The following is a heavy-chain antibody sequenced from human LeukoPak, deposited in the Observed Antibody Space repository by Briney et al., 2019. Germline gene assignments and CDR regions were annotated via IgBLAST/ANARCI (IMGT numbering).Heavy chain of an antibody. V-gene: IGHV4-59*01. CDR3: ARSRAFNSGAFDP. J-gene: IGHJ5*02. CDR2: IYNGVNT. Sequence: SETLSLTCAVYGGSFSGYYWSWIRQPPGKGVEWIAHIYNGVNTNYNPSLKSRVTISVDTSKNQFSLRLNSVTAADTAVYYCARSRAFNSGAFDPWGQGSLVTVSS. D-gene: IGHD1-26*01. CDR1: GGSFSGYY.